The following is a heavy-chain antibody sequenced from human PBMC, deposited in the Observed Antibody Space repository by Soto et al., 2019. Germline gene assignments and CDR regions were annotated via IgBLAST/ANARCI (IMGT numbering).Heavy chain of an antibody. CDR1: GGSISSGGYS. J-gene: IGHJ4*02. CDR3: ARAPAY. V-gene: IGHV4-30-2*01. CDR2: IYHSGST. Sequence: PSETLSLTCSVAGGSISSGGYSWSWIRQPPGKGLEWIGYIYHSGSTYYNPSLKSRVTISVDRSKNQFSLKLSSVTAADTAVYYCARAPAYWGQGTLVTVSS.